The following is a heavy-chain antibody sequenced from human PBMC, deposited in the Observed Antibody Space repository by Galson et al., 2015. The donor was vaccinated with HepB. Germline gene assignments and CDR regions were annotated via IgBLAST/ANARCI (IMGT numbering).Heavy chain of an antibody. CDR1: GYTFTSYG. CDR3: ARDGDMTTVTMAYYYYYYGMDV. J-gene: IGHJ6*02. Sequence: SVKVSCKASGYTFTSYGISWVRQAPGQGLEWMGWISAYNGNTNYAQKLQGRVTVTTDTSTSTAYMELRSLRSDDTAVYYCARDGDMTTVTMAYYYYYYGMDVWGQGTTVTVSS. CDR2: ISAYNGNT. V-gene: IGHV1-18*01. D-gene: IGHD4-17*01.